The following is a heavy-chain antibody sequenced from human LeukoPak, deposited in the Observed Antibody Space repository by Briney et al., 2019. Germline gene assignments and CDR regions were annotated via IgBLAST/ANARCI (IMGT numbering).Heavy chain of an antibody. J-gene: IGHJ4*02. D-gene: IGHD1-26*01. Sequence: RASETLSLTCTVSGGSISSGDYYWSWIRRPPGKGLEWIAYIYYSGSTYYNPSLKSRVTISLDTSKNQFSLKLSSVTAADTAVYYCARAPVYSGTFFDYWGQGTLVTVSS. CDR1: GGSISSGDYY. CDR2: IYYSGST. CDR3: ARAPVYSGTFFDY. V-gene: IGHV4-30-4*01.